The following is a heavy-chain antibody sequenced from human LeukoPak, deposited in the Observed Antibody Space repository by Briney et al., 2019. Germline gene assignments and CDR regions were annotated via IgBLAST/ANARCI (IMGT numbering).Heavy chain of an antibody. Sequence: ASATVSFKAAGYTFTRYYMHWVRQAPGQGLEWMGIINPSGGSTSYTQKFQGRVTMTRDTSTSTVYMELSSLRSEDTAVYYCARGHYESSGYYLGYWGQGTLATVSS. CDR3: ARGHYESSGYYLGY. CDR2: INPSGGST. D-gene: IGHD3-22*01. J-gene: IGHJ4*02. V-gene: IGHV1-46*01. CDR1: GYTFTRYY.